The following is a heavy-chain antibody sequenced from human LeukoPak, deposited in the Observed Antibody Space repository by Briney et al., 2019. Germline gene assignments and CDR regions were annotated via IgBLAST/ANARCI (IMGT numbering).Heavy chain of an antibody. CDR2: IITTFGTA. CDR1: GYTFTAYG. V-gene: IGHV1-69*13. CDR3: ARDKWGGSSWYMDYYYGMDA. Sequence: PSLSASCTASGYTFTAYGIRWVRQAPGQGLEWMGGIITTFGTANYAQKFQGRVTITADESTSTAYMELRSLRSEDTAVYYCARDKWGGSSWYMDYYYGMDAWGEGTTVTVSS. D-gene: IGHD6-13*01. J-gene: IGHJ6*04.